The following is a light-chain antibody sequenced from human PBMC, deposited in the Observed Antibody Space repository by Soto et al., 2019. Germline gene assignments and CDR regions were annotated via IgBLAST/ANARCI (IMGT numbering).Light chain of an antibody. CDR2: KAS. CDR3: QQYSSYSAWT. J-gene: IGKJ1*01. CDR1: QTISSW. V-gene: IGKV1-5*03. Sequence: DIQMTQSPSTLSGSVGDRVTITCRASQTISSWLAWYQQKPGKAPKLLIYKASTLKSGVPPRFSGSGSGTEFTLTIRSLQPDDIATYYCQQYSSYSAWTFGEGTKVEIK.